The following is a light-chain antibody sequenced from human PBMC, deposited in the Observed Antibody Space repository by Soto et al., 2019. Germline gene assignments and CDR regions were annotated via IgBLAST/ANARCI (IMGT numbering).Light chain of an antibody. J-gene: IGKJ1*01. CDR2: GTS. CDR3: KQYGSSPTT. Sequence: EIVLTQSPGTLSLSPGARATLACRASQSVRSRYLAWYQQTPGQANRLLIYGTSHRATGIPDRFSGSGSGTDFTLTINRLEPEEFAVYYCKQYGSSPTTVGQGTKVDI. CDR1: QSVRSRY. V-gene: IGKV3-20*01.